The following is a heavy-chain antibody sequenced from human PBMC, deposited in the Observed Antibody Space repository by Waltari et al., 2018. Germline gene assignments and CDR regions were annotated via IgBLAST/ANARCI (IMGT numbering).Heavy chain of an antibody. Sequence: QVQLVQSGAEVKKPGASVKVSCKASGYTFTGYYMHWVRQAPGQGLEWMGWINPNSGGTNYAQKFQGRVTMTRDTSISTAYMELSRLRSDDTAVYYCASIYYDSSGYYGFGAFDIWGQGTMVTVSS. CDR3: ASIYYDSSGYYGFGAFDI. CDR2: INPNSGGT. CDR1: GYTFTGYY. J-gene: IGHJ3*02. V-gene: IGHV1-2*02. D-gene: IGHD3-22*01.